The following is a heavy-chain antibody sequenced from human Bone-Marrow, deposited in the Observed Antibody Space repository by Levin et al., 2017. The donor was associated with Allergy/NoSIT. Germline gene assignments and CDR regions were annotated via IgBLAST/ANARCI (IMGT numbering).Heavy chain of an antibody. J-gene: IGHJ2*01. CDR3: ARDPSGLSRHGNWYFDL. V-gene: IGHV3-21*01. D-gene: IGHD2-15*01. CDR1: GFTFSSYS. CDR2: ISSMSNSI. Sequence: GGSLRLSCAASGFTFSSYSMNWLRQAPGKGLEWVSSISSMSNSIYYRDSVKGRFAISRDNAQNSLSLQLSSLRAEDTAVYYCARDPSGLSRHGNWYFDLWGRGTVVTVSS.